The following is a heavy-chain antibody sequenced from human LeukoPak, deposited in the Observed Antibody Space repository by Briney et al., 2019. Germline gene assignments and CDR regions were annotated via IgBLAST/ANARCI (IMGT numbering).Heavy chain of an antibody. CDR2: IYTSGST. V-gene: IGHV4-4*07. J-gene: IGHJ6*02. Sequence: PSETLSLTCTVSGGSFNWSWIRQPAGKGLEWIGRIYTSGSTNYNPSVKSRVTMSVDTSNNQFSLKLTSVTAADTAVYYCARQPPQYYGMDVGAKGPRSPSP. CDR3: ARQPPQYYGMDV. CDR1: GGSFN. D-gene: IGHD1-14*01.